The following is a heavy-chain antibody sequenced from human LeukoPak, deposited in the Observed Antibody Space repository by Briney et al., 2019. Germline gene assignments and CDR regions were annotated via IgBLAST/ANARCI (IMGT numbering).Heavy chain of an antibody. V-gene: IGHV3-23*01. J-gene: IGHJ4*02. Sequence: GGSLRLSCAASGFTFSSYAMSWVRQAPGKGLEWVSAISGSGGSTYYADSVKGRFTISRDNSKNTLYLQMNSLRAEDTAVYYCAKYPTYYYDSSGYFLDYWGQGTLVTVSS. CDR1: GFTFSSYA. CDR2: ISGSGGST. D-gene: IGHD3-22*01. CDR3: AKYPTYYYDSSGYFLDY.